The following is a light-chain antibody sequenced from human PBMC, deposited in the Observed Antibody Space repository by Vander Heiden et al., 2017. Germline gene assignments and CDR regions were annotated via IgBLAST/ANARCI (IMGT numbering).Light chain of an antibody. CDR3: QQYSTSPPYT. CDR2: GTS. V-gene: IGKV3-20*01. CDR1: QSVSTSY. J-gene: IGKJ2*01. Sequence: EIVLTPSPGTLSLSPGERATLSCRASQSVSTSYLAWYQQKPGQAPRLLMYGTSNRATGIPDRFSGSGSGTEFTLTISRLEPEDFAVYYCQQYSTSPPYTFGQGTKLEVK.